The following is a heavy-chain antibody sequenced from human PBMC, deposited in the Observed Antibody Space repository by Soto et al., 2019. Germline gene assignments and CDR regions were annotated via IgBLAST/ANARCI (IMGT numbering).Heavy chain of an antibody. V-gene: IGHV4-30-2*02. D-gene: IGHD3-9*01. CDR1: GGSISSGDYS. Sequence: SETLSLTCAVSGGSISSGDYSWSWIRQPPGKGLEWIGYIYHSGSTYYNPSLKSRVTISLDTSKNQFSLKLSSVTSADTAVYYCARSEYHILTGYYPTYFDYWGQGTLVTVSS. J-gene: IGHJ4*02. CDR3: ARSEYHILTGYYPTYFDY. CDR2: IYHSGST.